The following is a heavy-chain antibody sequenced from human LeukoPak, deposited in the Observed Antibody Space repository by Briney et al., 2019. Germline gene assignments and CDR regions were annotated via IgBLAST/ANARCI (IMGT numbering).Heavy chain of an antibody. CDR1: GFTFSSYE. V-gene: IGHV3-48*03. D-gene: IGHD3-9*01. J-gene: IGHJ4*02. Sequence: GGSLRLSCAASGFTFSSYEMNWVRQAPGKGLEWVSYISGSGSTIYYADSVKGRLTISRDNAKNSLYLQMNSLRAEDTAVYYCARQLRYFDWLLGGFDYWGQGTLVTVSS. CDR3: ARQLRYFDWLLGGFDY. CDR2: ISGSGSTI.